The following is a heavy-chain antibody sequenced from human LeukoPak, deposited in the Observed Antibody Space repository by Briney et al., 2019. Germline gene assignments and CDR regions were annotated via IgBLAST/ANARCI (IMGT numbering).Heavy chain of an antibody. V-gene: IGHV3-66*01. Sequence: GGSLRLSCAASGFTVSRNYMSWVRQAPGKGLEWVSVIYSGDRTYYADSVKGRFTISRDNSKNTLYLQMNSLRADDTALYYCARVDSGWYYFDYWGQGTLVTVSS. CDR1: GFTVSRNY. D-gene: IGHD6-19*01. J-gene: IGHJ4*02. CDR3: ARVDSGWYYFDY. CDR2: IYSGDRT.